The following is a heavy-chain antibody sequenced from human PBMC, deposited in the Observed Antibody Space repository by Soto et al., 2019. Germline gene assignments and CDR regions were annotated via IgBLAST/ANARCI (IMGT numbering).Heavy chain of an antibody. V-gene: IGHV3-74*01. J-gene: IGHJ4*02. CDR1: EFSFNFYW. Sequence: EVKLVQSGGGLVQPGGSLRLSGAASEFSFNFYWMHWVRQTPGKGLVWVSRINPVGTITNYPDSVEGRFIISRDNAATTLYLQMNSLSAEYTAIYDCTSDTFGLRDSWGQGTLVTVSS. CDR3: TSDTFGLRDS. CDR2: INPVGTIT. D-gene: IGHD3-3*01.